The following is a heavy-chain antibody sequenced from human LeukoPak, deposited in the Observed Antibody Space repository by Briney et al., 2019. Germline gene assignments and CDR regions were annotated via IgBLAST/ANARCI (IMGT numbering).Heavy chain of an antibody. CDR1: GGTFSSYA. Sequence: ASVKVSCKASGGTFSSYAISWVRQAPGQGLEWMGGIIPIFGTANYAQKFQGRVTITADESTSTAYMELSSLRSEDTAVYYCLTVGGDNWFDPWGQGTLVTVSS. D-gene: IGHD4-23*01. J-gene: IGHJ5*02. CDR2: IIPIFGTA. V-gene: IGHV1-69*13. CDR3: LTVGGDNWFDP.